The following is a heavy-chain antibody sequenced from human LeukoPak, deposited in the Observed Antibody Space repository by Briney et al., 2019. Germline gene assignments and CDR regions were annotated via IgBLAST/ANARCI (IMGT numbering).Heavy chain of an antibody. CDR3: ARRKRSGCSSTSCLLNWFDP. D-gene: IGHD2-2*01. CDR1: GGSFSGYY. J-gene: IGHJ5*02. V-gene: IGHV4-34*01. Sequence: NPSETLSLTCAVYGGSFSGYYWSWIRQPPGKGLEWIGEINHSGSTNYDPSLKSRVTISVDTSKNQFPLKLSSVTAADMAVYYCARRKRSGCSSTSCLLNWFDPWGQGTLVTVSS. CDR2: INHSGST.